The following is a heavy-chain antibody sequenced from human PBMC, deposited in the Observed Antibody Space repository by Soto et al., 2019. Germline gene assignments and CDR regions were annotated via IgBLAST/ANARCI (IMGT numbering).Heavy chain of an antibody. CDR3: AKIGGVVVVVVADYYGMDV. Sequence: VGSLRLSCAASIFTFSDYGMHWVRQAPGKGLEWVAVISSEGSSKYYADSVKGRFTISRDNTKNTLYLQMNSLRTEDTAVYYYAKIGGVVVVVVADYYGMDVWGQGTTVTVSS. V-gene: IGHV3-30*18. CDR2: ISSEGSSK. D-gene: IGHD2-15*01. CDR1: IFTFSDYG. J-gene: IGHJ6*02.